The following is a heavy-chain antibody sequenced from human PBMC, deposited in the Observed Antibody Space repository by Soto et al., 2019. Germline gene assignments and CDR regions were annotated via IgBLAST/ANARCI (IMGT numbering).Heavy chain of an antibody. J-gene: IGHJ4*02. CDR1: GFTFRHSG. Sequence: QVRLVESGGGVVQPGRSLRLSCAASGFTFRHSGMHWVRHPPGKGLEWVALVSHDGTNKFYRDSVKGRFTISRDNSKDTLFLQMYSLRPEDTAVYYCARSTGHFLQWGQGIPVTVSS. CDR3: ARSTGHFLQ. V-gene: IGHV3-30*03. CDR2: VSHDGTNK. D-gene: IGHD4-4*01.